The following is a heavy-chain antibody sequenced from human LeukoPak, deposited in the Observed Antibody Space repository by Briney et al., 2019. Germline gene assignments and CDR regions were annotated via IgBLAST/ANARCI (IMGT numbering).Heavy chain of an antibody. CDR2: ISSDGSNK. J-gene: IGHJ3*02. Sequence: TGGSLRLSCAASGFTFSGYGMHWVRQAPGKGLEWVAVISSDGSNKYYADSVKGRFTISRDNSRNMLYLQMNSLRAEDTAVYYCAKDLSPPDHAWYDSSGTDAFDIWGQGTMVTVSS. CDR1: GFTFSGYG. V-gene: IGHV3-30*18. D-gene: IGHD3-22*01. CDR3: AKDLSPPDHAWYDSSGTDAFDI.